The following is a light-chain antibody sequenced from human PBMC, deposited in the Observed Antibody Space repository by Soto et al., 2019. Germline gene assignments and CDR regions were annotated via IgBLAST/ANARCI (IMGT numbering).Light chain of an antibody. CDR1: SSDVGDYNY. CDR3: SSYTISNTLV. Sequence: QSVLTQPASVSGSPGQSITISCTGTSSDVGDYNYVSWYQQHPGKAPKLMISEVNNRPSGVSNRFSGSKSGSTASLTISGLQAEDEADYYCSSYTISNTLVFGGGTKLTVL. J-gene: IGLJ3*02. V-gene: IGLV2-14*01. CDR2: EVN.